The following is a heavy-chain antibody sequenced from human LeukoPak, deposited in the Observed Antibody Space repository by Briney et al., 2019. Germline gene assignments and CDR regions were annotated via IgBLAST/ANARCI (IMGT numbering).Heavy chain of an antibody. CDR3: ARGSPAPDY. J-gene: IGHJ4*02. Sequence: SETLSLTCTVSGGSMSSYYWSWIRLPPGKGLEWIGYIHYSGTTHYNPSLEGRVTISVDTSKNQFSLKLSSVTAADTAVYYCARGSPAPDYWGKGTLVTVSS. CDR1: GGSMSSYY. D-gene: IGHD1-26*01. V-gene: IGHV4-59*01. CDR2: IHYSGTT.